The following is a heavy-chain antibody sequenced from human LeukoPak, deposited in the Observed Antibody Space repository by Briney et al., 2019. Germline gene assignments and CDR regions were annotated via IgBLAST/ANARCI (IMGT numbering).Heavy chain of an antibody. CDR3: ARGGVVVTAVHFDY. Sequence: SETLSLTCTVSGDSISSGGYFWVWIRQPPGKGLEWIGSIYYSGSTYYNSSLRSRLTISVDRSKNQFSLRLSSVTAADTAMYYCARGGVVVTAVHFDYWGQGTLVTVSS. CDR2: IYYSGST. D-gene: IGHD2-21*02. V-gene: IGHV4-39*07. J-gene: IGHJ4*02. CDR1: GDSISSGGYF.